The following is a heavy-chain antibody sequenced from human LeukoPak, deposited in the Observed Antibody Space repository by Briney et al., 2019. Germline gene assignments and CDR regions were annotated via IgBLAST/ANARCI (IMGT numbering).Heavy chain of an antibody. V-gene: IGHV5-51*01. CDR1: GYSFTNYW. Sequence: GESLKISCKCSGYSFTNYWIGLVRLMPGRGLECMGIIYPGDSDTRYSPSFQGQVTISADKSISTAYLQWSGLKASDTAMYYCARRFDNLEYFDYWGQGSLVTV. CDR3: ARRFDNLEYFDY. J-gene: IGHJ4*02. D-gene: IGHD1-1*01. CDR2: IYPGDSDT.